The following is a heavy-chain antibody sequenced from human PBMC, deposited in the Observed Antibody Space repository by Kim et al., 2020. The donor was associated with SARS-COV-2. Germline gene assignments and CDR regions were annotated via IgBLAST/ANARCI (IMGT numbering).Heavy chain of an antibody. CDR1: GFTFSTYD. Sequence: GGSLRLSCGASGFTFSTYDMNWVRQAPGKGLEWVSYISSSGSTIYYADSVRGRFSISRDNAKNSLYLQMNSLRAEDTAVYYCARDSFSVAAEFDYWGQGTLVTVSS. J-gene: IGHJ4*02. CDR2: ISSSGSTI. D-gene: IGHD6-19*01. V-gene: IGHV3-48*03. CDR3: ARDSFSVAAEFDY.